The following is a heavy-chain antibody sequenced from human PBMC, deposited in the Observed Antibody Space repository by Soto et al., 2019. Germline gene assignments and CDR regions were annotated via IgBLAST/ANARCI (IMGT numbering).Heavy chain of an antibody. J-gene: IGHJ6*02. CDR3: VIAYYDILAMQEYHYGMAV. D-gene: IGHD3-9*01. CDR1: GGSISSSSYY. Sequence: SETLSLSCTVSGGSISSSSYYWGWIRQPPGKGLEWIGSIYYSGSTYYNPSLKSRVTISVDTSKNQFSLKLSSVTAADTAVYFCVIAYYDILAMQEYHYGMAVWGQGTMVTVSS. CDR2: IYYSGST. V-gene: IGHV4-39*01.